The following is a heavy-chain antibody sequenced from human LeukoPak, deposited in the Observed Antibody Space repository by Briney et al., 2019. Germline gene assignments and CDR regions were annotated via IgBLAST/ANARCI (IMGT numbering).Heavy chain of an antibody. V-gene: IGHV3-23*01. CDR2: ISGLSGRT. D-gene: IGHD3-10*01. J-gene: IGHJ4*02. CDR3: AKDKGLMVRGDWGYFDY. CDR1: GFSFSSYG. Sequence: PGGSLRLSCATSGFSFSSYGMSWVRQAPGKGLEWVSSISGLSGRTYYADSVKGRVTISRDNSKNALSLQVNSLRAEDTAVYYCAKDKGLMVRGDWGYFDYWGQGTLVTVSS.